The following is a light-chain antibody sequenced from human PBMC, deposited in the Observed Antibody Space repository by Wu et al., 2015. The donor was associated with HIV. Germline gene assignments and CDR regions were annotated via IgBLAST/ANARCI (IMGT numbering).Light chain of an antibody. CDR1: QSVDTY. CDR2: DAS. V-gene: IGKV3-11*01. CDR3: QQRSTWPPHFT. J-gene: IGKJ3*01. Sequence: EIVLTQSPATLSLSPGERATLSCRASQSVDTYLAWYQQKPGQPPRLLIYDASNRATDIPARFSGSGSGTDFTLTISSLEPEDFAIYYCQQRSTWPPHFTFGPGTRVDLK.